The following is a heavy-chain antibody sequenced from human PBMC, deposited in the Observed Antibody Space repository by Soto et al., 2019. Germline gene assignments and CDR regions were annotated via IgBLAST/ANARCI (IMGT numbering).Heavy chain of an antibody. CDR2: ISSSGSNI. D-gene: IGHD3-3*01. Sequence: QVQLVESGGGLVKPGGSLRLSCAASGFTFSDYYMSWIRQAPGKGLEWVSYISSSGSNIYYADYVKGRFTISRDNAKNSLYLQMNSLRAEDTAVYYCARENDFWSGYYDTYYFAYWGQGTLVTVSS. J-gene: IGHJ4*02. CDR3: ARENDFWSGYYDTYYFAY. V-gene: IGHV3-11*01. CDR1: GFTFSDYY.